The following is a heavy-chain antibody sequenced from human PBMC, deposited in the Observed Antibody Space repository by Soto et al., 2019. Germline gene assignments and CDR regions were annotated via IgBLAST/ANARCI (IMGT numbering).Heavy chain of an antibody. Sequence: QVQLVQSGAEVKKPGSSVKVSCKASGDTFSSYTISWVRQAPGQGLEWMGRIIPILGIANYAQKFQGRVTITADKSTSTAYMELSSLRSEDTAVYYCAQGVYCSSTSCYYYYGMDVWGQGTTVTVSS. J-gene: IGHJ6*02. V-gene: IGHV1-69*02. CDR1: GDTFSSYT. CDR3: AQGVYCSSTSCYYYYGMDV. CDR2: IIPILGIA. D-gene: IGHD2-2*01.